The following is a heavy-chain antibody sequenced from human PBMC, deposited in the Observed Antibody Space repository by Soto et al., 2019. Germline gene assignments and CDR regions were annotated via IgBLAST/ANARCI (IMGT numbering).Heavy chain of an antibody. CDR3: AMSYYDSTGFAVAP. CDR2: MYFGGRL. Sequence: QMQLQASGPGLVKPSETLSLTCNVSGASVSHGYWSWIRQPPGKALEWIGFMYFGGRLNYNPSLPRRAALSVGTSNTQFSMKLTSVAASDTAVYYCAMSYYDSTGFAVAPWGQGPLATVSS. D-gene: IGHD3-22*01. V-gene: IGHV4-59*02. CDR1: GASVSHGY. J-gene: IGHJ5*02.